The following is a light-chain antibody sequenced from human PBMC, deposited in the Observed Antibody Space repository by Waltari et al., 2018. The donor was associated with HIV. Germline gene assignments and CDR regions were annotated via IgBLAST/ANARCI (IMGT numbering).Light chain of an antibody. CDR3: HVWDSSNAEDV. J-gene: IGLJ1*01. V-gene: IGLV3-9*01. Sequence: SYEVTQPLSVSVALGQTARITCRAHNIGSKSVHWYQQQPGQAPVLVIYRDKNRPSGVPERFSGSNSVNTATPTISGAQAGDEADYYCHVWDSSNAEDVFGTGTKVSVL. CDR2: RDK. CDR1: NIGSKS.